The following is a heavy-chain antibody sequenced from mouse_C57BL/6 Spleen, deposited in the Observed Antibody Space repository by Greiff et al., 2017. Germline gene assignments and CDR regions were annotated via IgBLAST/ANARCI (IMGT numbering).Heavy chain of an antibody. D-gene: IGHD2-12*01. Sequence: VQLQESGPELVKPGASVKISCKASGYAFSSSWMNWVKQRPGKGLEWIGRIYPGDGDTNYNGKFKGKATLTADKSSSTAYMQLSSLTSEDSAVYFCARVDSPFDYWGQGTTLTVSS. CDR3: ARVDSPFDY. CDR1: GYAFSSSW. V-gene: IGHV1-82*01. CDR2: IYPGDGDT. J-gene: IGHJ2*01.